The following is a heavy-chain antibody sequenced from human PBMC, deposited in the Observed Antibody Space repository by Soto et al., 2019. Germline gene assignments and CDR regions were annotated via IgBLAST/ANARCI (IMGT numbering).Heavy chain of an antibody. Sequence: GGSLRLSCAASGFTFDDYAMHWVRQAPGKGLEWVSGISWNSGSIGYADSVKGRFTISRDNAKNSLYLQMNSLRAEDTALYYCAKDGATGPTEYYFDYWGQGTLVTVSS. D-gene: IGHD1-1*01. J-gene: IGHJ4*02. CDR1: GFTFDDYA. V-gene: IGHV3-9*01. CDR2: ISWNSGSI. CDR3: AKDGATGPTEYYFDY.